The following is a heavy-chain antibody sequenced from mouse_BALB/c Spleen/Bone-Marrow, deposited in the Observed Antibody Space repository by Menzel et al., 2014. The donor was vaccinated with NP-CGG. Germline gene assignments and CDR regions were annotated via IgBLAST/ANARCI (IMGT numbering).Heavy chain of an antibody. D-gene: IGHD2-4*01. CDR2: IDPSDSYT. CDR3: TRNDYGY. J-gene: IGHJ2*01. Sequence: QVQLQQSGAELVKPGASVMMSCKASGYTFTSYWMHWVKQRPGQGLEWIGTIDPSDSYTSYNQKFKGKATLTVDTSSSTAYMQLSSLTSEDSAVYYCTRNDYGYWGQGTTLTVSS. V-gene: IGHV1S127*01. CDR1: GYTFTSYW.